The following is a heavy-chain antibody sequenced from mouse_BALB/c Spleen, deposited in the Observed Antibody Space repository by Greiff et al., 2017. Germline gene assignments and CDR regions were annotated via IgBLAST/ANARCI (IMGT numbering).Heavy chain of an antibody. CDR3: TRKGMTYYEGVDY. J-gene: IGHJ4*01. D-gene: IGHD2-10*01. CDR1: GYTFTSYW. V-gene: IGHV1-5*01. Sequence: EVQLQQSGTVLARPGASVKMSCKASGYTFTSYWMHWVKQRPGQGLEWIGAIYPGNSDTSYNQKFKGKAKLTAVTSTSTAYMELSSLTNEDSAVYYCTRKGMTYYEGVDYWGQGTSVTVSS. CDR2: IYPGNSDT.